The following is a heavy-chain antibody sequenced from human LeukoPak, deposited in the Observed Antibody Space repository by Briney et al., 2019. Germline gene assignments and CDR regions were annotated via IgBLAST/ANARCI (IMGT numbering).Heavy chain of an antibody. CDR2: IKQDGSEK. CDR1: GFTFSSYW. CDR3: AAGTREYYYYYYYMDV. D-gene: IGHD6-13*01. J-gene: IGHJ6*03. Sequence: GGSLRLSCAASGFTFSSYWMSWVRQAPGKGLEWVANIKQDGSEKYYVDSVKGRFTISRDNAKNSLYLQMNSLRAEDTAVYYCAAGTREYYYYYYYMDVWGKGTTVTVSS. V-gene: IGHV3-7*01.